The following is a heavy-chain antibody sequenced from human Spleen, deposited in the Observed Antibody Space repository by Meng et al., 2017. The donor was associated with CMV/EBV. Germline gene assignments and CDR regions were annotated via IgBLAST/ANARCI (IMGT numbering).Heavy chain of an antibody. V-gene: IGHV3-30-3*01. CDR1: GLTFSSYT. J-gene: IGHJ4*02. CDR3: AKDAGGRDWNHSDY. D-gene: IGHD1-1*01. Sequence: GGSLRLSCAASGLTFSSYTMHWVRQAPGKGLEWVAVISYDGSNKYYADSVKGRFTTSRDNSENTLYLQMNSLRAEDTAVYYCAKDAGGRDWNHSDYWGQGTLVTVSS. CDR2: ISYDGSNK.